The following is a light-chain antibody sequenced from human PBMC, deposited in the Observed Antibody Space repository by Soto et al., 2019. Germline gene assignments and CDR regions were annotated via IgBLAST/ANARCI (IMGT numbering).Light chain of an antibody. J-gene: IGKJ1*01. V-gene: IGKV1-39*01. CDR2: AAS. CDR1: QNISNY. Sequence: IQMTQSPSSLSASLGYSFTITCRASQNISNYLNWYQQKPGKAPKLLIYAASSLQSGVPSRFSGSGSGADFTLTITSLQPEDFGIYFCQQTHDLPRTFGLGTKVDTK. CDR3: QQTHDLPRT.